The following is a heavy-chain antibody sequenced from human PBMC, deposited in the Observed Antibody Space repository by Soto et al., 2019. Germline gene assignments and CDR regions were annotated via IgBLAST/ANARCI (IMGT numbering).Heavy chain of an antibody. D-gene: IGHD5-18*01. Sequence: GGSLRLSCAASGFPFSSYAMHWVRQAPGKGLEWVAVISYDGSNKYYADSVKGRFTISRDNSKNTLYLQMNSLRAEDTAVYYCASGYSYGYLGYWGQGTLVTVSS. V-gene: IGHV3-30-3*01. CDR3: ASGYSYGYLGY. J-gene: IGHJ4*02. CDR2: ISYDGSNK. CDR1: GFPFSSYA.